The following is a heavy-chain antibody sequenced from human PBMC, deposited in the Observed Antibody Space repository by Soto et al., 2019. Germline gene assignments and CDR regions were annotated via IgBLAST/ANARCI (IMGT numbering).Heavy chain of an antibody. CDR3: ARHTTWVVTAIWYFDL. Sequence: SETLSLTCTVSGGSISSSSYYWGWIRQPPGKGLEWIGSIYYSGSTYYNPSLKSRFTISVDTSKNQFSLKLSSVTAADTAVYYCARHTTWVVTAIWYFDLWGRGTLVTISS. J-gene: IGHJ2*01. D-gene: IGHD2-21*02. CDR2: IYYSGST. CDR1: GGSISSSSYY. V-gene: IGHV4-39*01.